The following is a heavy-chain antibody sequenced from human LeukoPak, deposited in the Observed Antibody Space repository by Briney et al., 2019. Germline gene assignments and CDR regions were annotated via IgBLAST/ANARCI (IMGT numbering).Heavy chain of an antibody. V-gene: IGHV3-21*04. D-gene: IGHD5-12*01. CDR2: ISRSGSHK. J-gene: IGHJ3*02. Sequence: GGSLRLSCAASGFTFGSYEMNWVRQAPGKGLEWVSSISRSGSHKYYADSVKGRFTISRDNAKNSLYLQMNSLRAEDTAVYYCARVKEASAFDIWGQGTMVTVSS. CDR3: ARVKEASAFDI. CDR1: GFTFGSYE.